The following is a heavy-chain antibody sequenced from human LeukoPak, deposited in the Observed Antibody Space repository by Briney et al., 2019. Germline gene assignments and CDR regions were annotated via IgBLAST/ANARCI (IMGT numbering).Heavy chain of an antibody. J-gene: IGHJ4*02. CDR1: GFTFSSYA. D-gene: IGHD3-10*01. Sequence: GGSLRLSCAASGFTFSSYAMHWVRQAPGKGLEYVSAISSNGGSTYYANSVKGRFTISRDNSKNTLYLQMGSLRAEDMAAYYCARGPSQAMVRIFDYWGQGTLVTVSS. V-gene: IGHV3-64*01. CDR3: ARGPSQAMVRIFDY. CDR2: ISSNGGST.